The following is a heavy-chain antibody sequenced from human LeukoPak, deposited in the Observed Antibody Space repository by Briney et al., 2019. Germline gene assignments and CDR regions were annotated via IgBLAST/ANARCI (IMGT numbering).Heavy chain of an antibody. D-gene: IGHD4-17*01. J-gene: IGHJ5*02. CDR1: GYTFTGYY. CDR3: ARGLGVTTSYWFDP. Sequence: GASVKVSCKASGYTFTGYYMHWVRPAPGQGLEWMGWINPNSGGTNYAQKFQGRVTMTRDTSISTAYMELSRLRSDDTAVYYCARGLGVTTSYWFDPWGQGTLVTVSS. V-gene: IGHV1-2*02. CDR2: INPNSGGT.